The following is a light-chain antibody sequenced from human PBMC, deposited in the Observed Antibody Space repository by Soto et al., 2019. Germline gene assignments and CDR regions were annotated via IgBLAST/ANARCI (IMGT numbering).Light chain of an antibody. CDR2: EVS. V-gene: IGLV2-14*03. J-gene: IGLJ1*01. Sequence: QSVLTQPASVSGSPGQSITISCTGTSSDVGGYNYVSWYQQHPGKAPKLMIYEVSNRPSGVSHCFSGSKSGNTASLTISGLQAEDEADYYCSSYASSSTSFGTGTKLTVL. CDR3: SSYASSSTS. CDR1: SSDVGGYNY.